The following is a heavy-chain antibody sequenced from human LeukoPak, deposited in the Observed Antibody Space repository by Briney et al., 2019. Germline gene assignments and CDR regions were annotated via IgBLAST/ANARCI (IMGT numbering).Heavy chain of an antibody. CDR3: TRDRGERGLRVPNY. J-gene: IGHJ4*02. Sequence: SETLSLTCTVSGGSISSGGYYWSWIRQHPGKGLEWIGYIYYSGSTYYNPSLKSRVTISVDTSKNQFSLKLSSVTAADTAVYYCTRDRGERGLRVPNYWGQGTLVTVSS. CDR1: GGSISSGGYY. D-gene: IGHD3-10*01. V-gene: IGHV4-31*03. CDR2: IYYSGST.